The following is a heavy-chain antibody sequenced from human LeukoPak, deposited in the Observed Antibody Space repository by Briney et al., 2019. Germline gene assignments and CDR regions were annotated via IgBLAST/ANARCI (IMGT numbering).Heavy chain of an antibody. CDR3: ARAYNYYDSSGYYLGYYFDY. CDR2: SNAGTGNT. J-gene: IGHJ4*02. D-gene: IGHD3-22*01. V-gene: IGHV1-3*02. Sequence: ASVKVSCKASGYTFTSYAMHWVRQAPGQRLEWMGWSNAGTGNTKYSQEFQGRVTITRDTSASTAYMELSSLRSEDMAVYYCARAYNYYDSSGYYLGYYFDYWGQGTLVTVSS. CDR1: GYTFTSYA.